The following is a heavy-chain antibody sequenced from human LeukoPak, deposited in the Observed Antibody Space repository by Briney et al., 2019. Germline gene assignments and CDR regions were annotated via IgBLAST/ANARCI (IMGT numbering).Heavy chain of an antibody. J-gene: IGHJ5*02. Sequence: GGSLRLSFAASGFTFSSYPISWVRQAPGKGLEWVSAIIGSGGSTSYADSVNGRFTISRDNSKNTLYLQKNSLRGEDTAVYYCAKDPDYGDYGTDNWFDPWGQGTLVTVSS. CDR1: GFTFSSYP. D-gene: IGHD4-17*01. CDR2: IIGSGGST. CDR3: AKDPDYGDYGTDNWFDP. V-gene: IGHV3-23*01.